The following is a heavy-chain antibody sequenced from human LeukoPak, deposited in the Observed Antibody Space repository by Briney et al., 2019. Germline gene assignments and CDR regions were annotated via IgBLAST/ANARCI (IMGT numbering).Heavy chain of an antibody. Sequence: GGSLRLSCAASGFTFSTYWRSWVRQAPGKGLEWVANIKEDGSEKYYEDSVKGRFTISRDNAKNSLYLQMNSLRAEDTAVYYCARDSSGYQWGQGTLVTVSS. J-gene: IGHJ4*02. CDR2: IKEDGSEK. V-gene: IGHV3-7*01. D-gene: IGHD3-22*01. CDR1: GFTFSTYW. CDR3: ARDSSGYQ.